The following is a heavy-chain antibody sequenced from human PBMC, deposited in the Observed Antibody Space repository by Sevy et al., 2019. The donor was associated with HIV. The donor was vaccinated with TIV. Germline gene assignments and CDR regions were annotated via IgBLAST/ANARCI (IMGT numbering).Heavy chain of an antibody. J-gene: IGHJ5*02. CDR2: ISYDGSNK. CDR3: ARDQRDYAGNLRTGWFDP. Sequence: GGSLRLSCAASGFTFSSYAMHWVRQAPGKGLEWVAVISYDGSNKYYADSVKGRFTISRDNSNNTLYLQVKSLRTEDTAVYYCARDQRDYAGNLRTGWFDPWGQGTLVTVSS. V-gene: IGHV3-30-3*01. CDR1: GFTFSSYA. D-gene: IGHD4-17*01.